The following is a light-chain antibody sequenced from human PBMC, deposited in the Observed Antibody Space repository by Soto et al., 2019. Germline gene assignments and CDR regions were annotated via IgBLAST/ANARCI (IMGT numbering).Light chain of an antibody. CDR3: QKYNSAPLT. Sequence: DVQMPQSPSSLSAFVGDRVTITCRASQGIAPDLAWFQQKPGKVPKLLIYATSTLQSGVPSRFSGSGSGTDFTLTISSLQPEDVGTYYCQKYNSAPLTFGGGTKVEIK. CDR1: QGIAPD. J-gene: IGKJ4*01. V-gene: IGKV1-27*01. CDR2: ATS.